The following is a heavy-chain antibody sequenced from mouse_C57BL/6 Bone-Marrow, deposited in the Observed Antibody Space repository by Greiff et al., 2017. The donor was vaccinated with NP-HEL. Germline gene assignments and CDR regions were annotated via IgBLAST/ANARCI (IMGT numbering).Heavy chain of an antibody. V-gene: IGHV1-15*01. Sequence: QVQLQQSGAELVRPGASVTLSCKASGYTFTDYEMHWVKQTPVHGLEWIGAIDPETGGTAYNQKFKGKAILTADKSSSTADMELRSLTSEDSAVYYCTRSHYSGSSYFWFAYWGQGTLVTVSA. CDR3: TRSHYSGSSYFWFAY. D-gene: IGHD1-1*01. CDR1: GYTFTDYE. CDR2: IDPETGGT. J-gene: IGHJ3*01.